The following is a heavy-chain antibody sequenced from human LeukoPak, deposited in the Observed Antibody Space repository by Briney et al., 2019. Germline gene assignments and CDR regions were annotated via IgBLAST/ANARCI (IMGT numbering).Heavy chain of an antibody. V-gene: IGHV4-59*06. D-gene: IGHD2-2*01. Sequence: SETLSLTCTVSGGSISSYYWSWIRQPPGKGLEWIGYIYYSGSTYYNPSLKSRVTISVDTSKNQFSLKLSSVTAADTAVYYCARAYGDIVVASLNWFDPWGQGTLVTVSS. CDR1: GGSISSYY. CDR3: ARAYGDIVVASLNWFDP. J-gene: IGHJ5*02. CDR2: IYYSGST.